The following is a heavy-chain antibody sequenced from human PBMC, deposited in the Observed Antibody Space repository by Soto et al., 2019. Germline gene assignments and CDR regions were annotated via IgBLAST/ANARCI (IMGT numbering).Heavy chain of an antibody. D-gene: IGHD3-10*01. V-gene: IGHV6-1*01. J-gene: IGHJ4*02. CDR2: TYYRSRWYN. CDR1: GDSVSSNSAA. Sequence: SQTLSLTCAISGDSVSSNSAAWNLIRQCPSRGLEWLGRTYYRSRWYNDYAVSVKSRITINPDTSKNQFSLQLNSVTPEDTAVYYCARDFGSGSYYIQEYYFDYWGQGTLVTVSS. CDR3: ARDFGSGSYYIQEYYFDY.